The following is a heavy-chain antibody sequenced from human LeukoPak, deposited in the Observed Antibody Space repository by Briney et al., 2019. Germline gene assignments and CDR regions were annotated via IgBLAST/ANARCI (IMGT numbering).Heavy chain of an antibody. CDR1: GGSISSYY. J-gene: IGHJ3*02. D-gene: IGHD5-24*01. CDR2: IYYSGST. CDR3: AREELQFRDAFDI. V-gene: IGHV4-59*01. Sequence: PSETLSLTCAVSGGSISSYYWSWIRQPPGKGLEWIGYIYYSGSTNYNPSLKSRVTISVDTSKNQFSLKLSSVTAADTAVYYCAREELQFRDAFDIWGQGTMVTVSS.